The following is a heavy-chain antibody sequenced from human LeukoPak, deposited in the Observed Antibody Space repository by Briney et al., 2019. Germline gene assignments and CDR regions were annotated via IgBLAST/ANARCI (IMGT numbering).Heavy chain of an antibody. CDR2: INPSGGST. D-gene: IGHD1-26*01. V-gene: IGHV1-46*01. J-gene: IGHJ4*02. Sequence: ASVKVSCKASGYTFTSYYMYWVRQAPGQGLEWMGIINPSGGSTSYAQKFQGRVTMTRDTSTSTVYMELRSLRSDDTAVYYCARAPLRYSGSYEFDYWGQGTLVTVSS. CDR3: ARAPLRYSGSYEFDY. CDR1: GYTFTSYY.